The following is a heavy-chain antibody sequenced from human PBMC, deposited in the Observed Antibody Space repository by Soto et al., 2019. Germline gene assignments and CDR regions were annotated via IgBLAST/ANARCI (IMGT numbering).Heavy chain of an antibody. CDR3: VRDFGSVSGPFDP. Sequence: SSVKVSCKASGGTLNNFFVSWVRQAPRQGLEWVGGIIPLFRRPSRAEKFQDRVIISADASTSSAYLELFDLTSDDTAVYYCVRDFGSVSGPFDPWGQRTLVTVSS. D-gene: IGHD6-19*01. CDR1: GGTLNNFF. J-gene: IGHJ5*02. CDR2: IIPLFRRP. V-gene: IGHV1-69*13.